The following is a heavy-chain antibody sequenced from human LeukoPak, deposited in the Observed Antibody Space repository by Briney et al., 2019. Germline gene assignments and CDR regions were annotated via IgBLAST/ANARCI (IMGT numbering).Heavy chain of an antibody. CDR1: GFTFSSYS. D-gene: IGHD1-26*01. J-gene: IGHJ2*01. Sequence: GGSLRLSCAASGFTFSSYSMNWVRQAPGKGLEWVSSISSSSSYIYYADSVKGRFTISRDNAKNSLYLQMNSLRAEDTAVYYCARGYGGSFKRWYFDLWGRGTLVTVSS. CDR2: ISSSSSYI. V-gene: IGHV3-21*01. CDR3: ARGYGGSFKRWYFDL.